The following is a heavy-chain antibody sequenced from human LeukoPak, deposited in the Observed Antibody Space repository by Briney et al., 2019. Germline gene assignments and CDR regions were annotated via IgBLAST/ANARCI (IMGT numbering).Heavy chain of an antibody. J-gene: IGHJ4*02. V-gene: IGHV3-23*01. CDR2: ISGSGGST. Sequence: PGGSLRLSCAASRFTFNTYAMSWVRQAPGKGLEWVSAISGSGGSTYYADSVRGGFTITRDNSKNTLYLQMNSLRAEDTAVYYCAKDGLVWFGELNWGQGALVTVSS. CDR1: RFTFNTYA. CDR3: AKDGLVWFGELN. D-gene: IGHD3-10*01.